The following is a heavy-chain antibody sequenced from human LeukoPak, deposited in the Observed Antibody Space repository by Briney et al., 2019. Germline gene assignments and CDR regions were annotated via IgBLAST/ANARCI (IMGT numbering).Heavy chain of an antibody. CDR1: GDSMKNFY. V-gene: IGHV4-59*12. CDR3: AGSRYCSGGTCYATFDY. Sequence: PSETLSLTCTVSGDSMKNFYWSWIRQPPGKGLEWIGYIYYSGGTNSNPSLNSRVTISVDTSKNHFSLKLSSVTAADTALYYCAGSRYCSGGTCYATFDYWGQGTLVTVSS. J-gene: IGHJ4*02. D-gene: IGHD2-15*01. CDR2: IYYSGGT.